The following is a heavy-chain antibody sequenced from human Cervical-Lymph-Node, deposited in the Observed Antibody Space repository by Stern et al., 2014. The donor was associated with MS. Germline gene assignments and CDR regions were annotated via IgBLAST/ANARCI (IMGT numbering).Heavy chain of an antibody. Sequence: QITLKESGPTLVKPTQTLTLTCTFSGFSLSTPPPRVGRIRQPPGKALEWLAFIYWDDSKRYSPSLKNRLTITKDTSKNQVVLTMNNMDPVDTATFYCATHAPGVVPAALDYWGQGTLVTVS. V-gene: IGHV2-5*02. D-gene: IGHD2-2*01. CDR1: GFSLSTPPPR. CDR3: ATHAPGVVPAALDY. J-gene: IGHJ4*02. CDR2: IYWDDSK.